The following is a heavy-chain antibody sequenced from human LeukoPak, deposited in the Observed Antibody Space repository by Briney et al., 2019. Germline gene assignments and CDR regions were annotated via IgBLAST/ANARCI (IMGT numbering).Heavy chain of an antibody. CDR1: GFTFSDHY. V-gene: IGHV3-72*01. CDR3: ARAGYYDSSDY. CDR2: TRNKANSYTT. J-gene: IGHJ4*02. D-gene: IGHD3-22*01. Sequence: PGGSLRLSCAASGFTFSDHYMDWVRQAPGKGLEWVGRTRNKANSYTTEYAASAKGRFTISRDDSKNSLYLQMNSLKTEDTAVYYCARAGYYDSSDYWGQGTLATVSS.